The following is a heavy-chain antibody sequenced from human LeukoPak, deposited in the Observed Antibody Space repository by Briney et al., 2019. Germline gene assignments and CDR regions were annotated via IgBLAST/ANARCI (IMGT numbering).Heavy chain of an antibody. Sequence: GASVKVSCKASGGTFSTYAISWVRQAPGQGLEWMGGTIPIFGTANSAQNFQGRATITADESTSTAYMELSSLRSEDTAVYYCGTGKRYGDSFDYWGQGTLVTVSS. D-gene: IGHD4-17*01. CDR2: TIPIFGTA. V-gene: IGHV1-69*13. CDR3: GTGKRYGDSFDY. CDR1: GGTFSTYA. J-gene: IGHJ4*02.